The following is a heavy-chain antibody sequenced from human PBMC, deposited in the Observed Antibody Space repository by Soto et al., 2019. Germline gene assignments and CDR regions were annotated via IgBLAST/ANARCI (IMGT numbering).Heavy chain of an antibody. V-gene: IGHV1-18*01. Sequence: GASVKVSCKASGYTFTSYGISWVRQAPGQGLEWMGWISAYNGNTNYAQKLQGRVTMTTDTSTSTAYMELRSLRSDDTAVYYCARDQRYGYNYYYYYYGMDVWGQGTTVTGSS. D-gene: IGHD5-12*01. CDR1: GYTFTSYG. J-gene: IGHJ6*02. CDR3: ARDQRYGYNYYYYYYGMDV. CDR2: ISAYNGNT.